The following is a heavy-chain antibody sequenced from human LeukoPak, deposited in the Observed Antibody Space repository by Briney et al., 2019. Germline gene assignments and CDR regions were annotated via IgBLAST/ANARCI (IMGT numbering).Heavy chain of an antibody. CDR1: GFTFSSYG. CDR3: AKQAARPPPGY. CDR2: ISYDGSNK. D-gene: IGHD6-6*01. V-gene: IGHV3-30*18. J-gene: IGHJ4*02. Sequence: GGSLRLSCAASGFTFSSYGMHWVRQAPGKGLEWVAVISYDGSNKYYADSVKGRFTISRDNSKNTLYLQMNSLRAEDTAVYYCAKQAARPPPGYWGQGTLVTVSS.